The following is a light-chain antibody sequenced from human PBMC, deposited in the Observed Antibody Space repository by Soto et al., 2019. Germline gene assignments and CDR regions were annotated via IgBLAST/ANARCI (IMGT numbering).Light chain of an antibody. CDR2: EVS. V-gene: IGLV2-14*01. CDR1: SSDVGGYNY. J-gene: IGLJ2*01. Sequence: QSALTQPASVSGSPGQSITISCTGTSSDVGGYNYVSWYQHHPGKAPKLIIYEVSNRPSGVSNRFSGSKSGNTASLTISGLQAEDEADYYCSSNTSTSTVVFGGGTKLTVL. CDR3: SSNTSTSTVV.